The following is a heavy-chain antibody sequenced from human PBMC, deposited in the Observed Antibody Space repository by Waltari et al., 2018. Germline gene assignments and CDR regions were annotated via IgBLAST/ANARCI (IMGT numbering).Heavy chain of an antibody. D-gene: IGHD6-19*01. J-gene: IGHJ4*02. Sequence: EVQLVESGGGLVQPGGSLGLSCAASGFTLSSFWMNWVRQTPGNGLEWVAGIKQDGSEKYYADSVKGRFTISRDNAKNSLYLQMNSLRAEDTAVYYCATSGWYCFDYWGQGTLVTVSS. CDR1: GFTLSSFW. CDR3: ATSGWYCFDY. V-gene: IGHV3-7*01. CDR2: IKQDGSEK.